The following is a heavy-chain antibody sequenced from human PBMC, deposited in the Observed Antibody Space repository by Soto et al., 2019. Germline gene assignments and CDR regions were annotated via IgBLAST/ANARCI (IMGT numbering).Heavy chain of an antibody. Sequence: QVQLVQSGGEVKKPGASVKVSCKASGFTFTKSGISWVRQAPGQGLEWMGWIGGYDGNPNYAQNLQGRGTLTKDTSTDTVYRELRSLRYDDTAVYYCARDPGYRPDAFDIWGQGTMVIVSS. CDR2: IGGYDGNP. D-gene: IGHD5-18*01. CDR3: ARDPGYRPDAFDI. V-gene: IGHV1-18*01. J-gene: IGHJ3*02. CDR1: GFTFTKSG.